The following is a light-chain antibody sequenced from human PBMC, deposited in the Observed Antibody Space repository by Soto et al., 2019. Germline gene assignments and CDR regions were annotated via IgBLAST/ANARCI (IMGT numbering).Light chain of an antibody. V-gene: IGKV1-27*01. CDR2: AAS. Sequence: DIQVAQFPSSLSASVGDRVTITCRASQAIGNYLAWYQQKPGKVPKLLIYAASTLQSVVPSRFSGSRSGTDFTRTGSSLQPEDVATYYCQKYNGVPLSFGPGTKVEIK. CDR3: QKYNGVPLS. J-gene: IGKJ3*01. CDR1: QAIGNY.